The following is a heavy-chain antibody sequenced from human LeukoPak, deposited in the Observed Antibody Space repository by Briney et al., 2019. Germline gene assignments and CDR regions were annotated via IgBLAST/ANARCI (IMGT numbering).Heavy chain of an antibody. CDR3: ARGDKDIVVVPAAEALDY. V-gene: IGHV1-2*02. D-gene: IGHD2-2*01. CDR2: INPNSDGT. Sequence: ASVTVSFKASGYTFTGYYMHWVRQAPGQGLEWMGWINPNSDGTNYAQKFQGRVTMTRDTSISTAYMELSRLRSDDTAVYYCARGDKDIVVVPAAEALDYWGQGTLVTVSS. J-gene: IGHJ4*02. CDR1: GYTFTGYY.